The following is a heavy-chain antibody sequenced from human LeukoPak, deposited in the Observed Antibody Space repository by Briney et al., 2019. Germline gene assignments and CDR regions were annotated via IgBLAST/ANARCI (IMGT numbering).Heavy chain of an antibody. CDR2: MNPNSGKT. D-gene: IGHD2-2*01. CDR1: GYTFTSYD. J-gene: IGHJ6*02. Sequence: ASVKVSCKASGYTFTSYDINWVRQAHGQGQEWMGWMNPNSGKTGYAQKFQGRVTMTRNTSISPAYMELSSLRSEDTAVYYCARAYCSSTSCYFWIYYYYGMDVWGQGTTVTVSS. CDR3: ARAYCSSTSCYFWIYYYYGMDV. V-gene: IGHV1-8*01.